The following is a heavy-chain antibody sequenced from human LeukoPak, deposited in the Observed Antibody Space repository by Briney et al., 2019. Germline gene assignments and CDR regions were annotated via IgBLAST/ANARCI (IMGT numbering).Heavy chain of an antibody. Sequence: GGSLRLSCAASGFTFSSYSMNWVRQAPGKGLEWVSAISGSGNRTFYADSVKGRFAISRDNSKNTVYLQMSSLRGGDTAVYYCASAGYSYGAFFDWGQGALVTVSS. V-gene: IGHV3-23*01. J-gene: IGHJ4*02. CDR2: ISGSGNRT. D-gene: IGHD5-18*01. CDR1: GFTFSSYS. CDR3: ASAGYSYGAFFD.